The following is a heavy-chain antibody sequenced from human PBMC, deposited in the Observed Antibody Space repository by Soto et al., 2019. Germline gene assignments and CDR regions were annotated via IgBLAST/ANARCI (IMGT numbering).Heavy chain of an antibody. CDR3: ARSFGSSAIDQ. Sequence: QMQLQESGPGLVKPSETLSLTCAVSSASIISEQWWSWVRQPPGKGLEWIGEIHHSGSAINNPSLTTRVTMPVDTSTNQFSLNLNSVSAADTAVYYCARSFGSSAIDQWGQGTLLIVSS. V-gene: IGHV4-4*02. D-gene: IGHD6-6*01. J-gene: IGHJ4*02. CDR2: IHHSGSA. CDR1: SASIISEQW.